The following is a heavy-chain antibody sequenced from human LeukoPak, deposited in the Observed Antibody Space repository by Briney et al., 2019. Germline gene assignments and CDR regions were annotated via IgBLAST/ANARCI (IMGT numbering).Heavy chain of an antibody. CDR3: ARELYPGYNYDDYFDY. V-gene: IGHV1-2*02. CDR2: INPNSGGT. Sequence: GASVKVSCKASGYTFTGYYMHWVRQAPGQGLEWMGWINPNSGGTNYAQKFQGRVTMTRDTSISTAYMELSRLRSDDTALYYCARELYPGYNYDDYFDYWGQGTLVTVSS. CDR1: GYTFTGYY. D-gene: IGHD5-18*01. J-gene: IGHJ4*02.